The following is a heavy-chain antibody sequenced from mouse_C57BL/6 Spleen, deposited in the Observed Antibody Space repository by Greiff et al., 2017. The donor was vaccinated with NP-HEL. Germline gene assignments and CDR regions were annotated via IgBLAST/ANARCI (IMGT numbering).Heavy chain of an antibody. D-gene: IGHD2-12*01. Sequence: EVQLVESGGGLVKPGGSLKLSCAASGFTFSDYGMHWVRQAPEKGLEWVAYISSGSSTIYYADTVKGRFTISRDNAKNTLFLQMTSLRSEDTAMYYCATRRNWYVDVWGTGTTVTVSS. CDR1: GFTFSDYG. CDR2: ISSGSSTI. V-gene: IGHV5-17*01. J-gene: IGHJ1*03. CDR3: ATRRNWYVDV.